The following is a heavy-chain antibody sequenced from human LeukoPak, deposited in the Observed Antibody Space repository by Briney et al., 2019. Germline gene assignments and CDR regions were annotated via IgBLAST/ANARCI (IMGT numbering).Heavy chain of an antibody. Sequence: RESLKISCKGSGYSFTSYWIGWVRQMPGKGLEWMGIIYPGDSDTRYSPSFQGQVTISADKSISTAYLQWSSLKASDTAMYYCARRRYCSGGSCYTAYYFDYWGQGTLVTVSS. D-gene: IGHD2-15*01. CDR2: IYPGDSDT. V-gene: IGHV5-51*01. CDR1: GYSFTSYW. J-gene: IGHJ4*02. CDR3: ARRRYCSGGSCYTAYYFDY.